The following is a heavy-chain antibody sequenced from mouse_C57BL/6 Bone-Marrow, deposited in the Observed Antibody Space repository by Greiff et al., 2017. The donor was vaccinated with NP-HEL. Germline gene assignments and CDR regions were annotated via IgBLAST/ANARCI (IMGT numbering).Heavy chain of an antibody. D-gene: IGHD1-1*01. CDR3: THYYGSSYVGYYCDY. V-gene: IGHV1-15*01. Sequence: QVQLQQSGAELVRPGASVTLSCKASGYTFTDYEMHWVKQTPVHGLEWIGAIDPETGGTAYNQKFKGKAILTADKSSSTAYMELRSLTSEDSAVYYCTHYYGSSYVGYYCDYWGQGTTLTVSS. CDR2: IDPETGGT. J-gene: IGHJ2*01. CDR1: GYTFTDYE.